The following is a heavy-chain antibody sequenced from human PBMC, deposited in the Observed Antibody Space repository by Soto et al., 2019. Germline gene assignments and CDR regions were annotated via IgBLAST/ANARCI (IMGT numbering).Heavy chain of an antibody. CDR2: IYYSGST. J-gene: IGHJ4*02. D-gene: IGHD5-18*01. V-gene: IGHV4-59*01. Sequence: SEILSLTCTVSGGYISSYYWSWIRQPPGKGLEWIGYIYYSGSTNYNPSLKSRVTISVDTSKNQFSLKLSSVTAADTAVYYCARFPRGYSYGHFDYWGQGTLVTVSS. CDR1: GGYISSYY. CDR3: ARFPRGYSYGHFDY.